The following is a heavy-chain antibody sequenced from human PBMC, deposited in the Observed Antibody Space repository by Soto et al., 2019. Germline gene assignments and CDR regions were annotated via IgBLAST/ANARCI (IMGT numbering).Heavy chain of an antibody. Sequence: QVHLQQWGAGLLKPSETLSLTCAVYGGSFNDLYWSWIRQSPGKGLEWIGEINHSGSTNFNPSLKSGVTIWVDTSKSQVSLKLTSVTAADTAVYYCVTVRGFWFDPWGQGTLVTVSS. CDR2: INHSGST. CDR1: GGSFNDLY. J-gene: IGHJ5*02. V-gene: IGHV4-34*01. CDR3: VTVRGFWFDP.